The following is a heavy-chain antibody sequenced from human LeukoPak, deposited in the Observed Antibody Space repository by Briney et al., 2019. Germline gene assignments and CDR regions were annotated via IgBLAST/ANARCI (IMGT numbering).Heavy chain of an antibody. CDR1: GGTFSSYA. CDR3: ARDPVYGSLMDV. J-gene: IGHJ6*02. Sequence: ASVKVSCKASGGTFSSYAISWVRQAPGQGLEWMGGIIPIFGTANYAQKFQGRVTITADESTSTAYMELSSLRSEDTAVYYCARDPVYGSLMDVWGQGTTATVSS. V-gene: IGHV1-69*01. CDR2: IIPIFGTA. D-gene: IGHD2-8*01.